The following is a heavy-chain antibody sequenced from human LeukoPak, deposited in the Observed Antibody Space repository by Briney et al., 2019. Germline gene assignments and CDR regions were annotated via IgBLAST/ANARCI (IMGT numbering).Heavy chain of an antibody. CDR2: IYYSGST. CDR1: GGSISSGDYY. Sequence: SQTLSLTCTVSGGSISSGDYYWSWIRQPPGKGLEWIGYIYYSGSTYYNPSLKSRVTISVDTSKNQFSLKLSSVTAADTAVYYCGRDEAYGDYGSGLFDYWGQGTLVTVSS. J-gene: IGHJ4*02. V-gene: IGHV4-30-4*01. D-gene: IGHD4-17*01. CDR3: GRDEAYGDYGSGLFDY.